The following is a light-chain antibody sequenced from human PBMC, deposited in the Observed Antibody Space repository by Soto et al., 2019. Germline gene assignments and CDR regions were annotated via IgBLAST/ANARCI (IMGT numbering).Light chain of an antibody. CDR1: QSVSSSY. CDR2: GAS. Sequence: EIVLPQSPGTLSLSPGERATLSCRASQSVSSSYLAWYQQKPGQAPRLLIYGASTRATGIPARFSGSGSGTEFSLTISRLEPEDSAVYYCHQYHSPPQTFGQGTKVDIK. V-gene: IGKV3-20*01. CDR3: HQYHSPPQT. J-gene: IGKJ2*01.